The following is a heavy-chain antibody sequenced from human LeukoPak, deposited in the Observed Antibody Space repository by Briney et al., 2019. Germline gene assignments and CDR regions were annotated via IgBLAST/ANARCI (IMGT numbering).Heavy chain of an antibody. CDR1: GYSFTSYW. CDR3: ARRVEDYDKGGFDY. D-gene: IGHD3-9*01. J-gene: IGHJ4*02. V-gene: IGHV5-10-1*01. CDR2: IDPSDSYT. Sequence: GESLRISCKGSGYSFTSYWISWVRQMPGKGLEWMGMIDPSDSYTNYSPSFQGHVTISTDKSISTVYLQWSSLKASDTAMYYCARRVEDYDKGGFDYWGQGTLVTVSS.